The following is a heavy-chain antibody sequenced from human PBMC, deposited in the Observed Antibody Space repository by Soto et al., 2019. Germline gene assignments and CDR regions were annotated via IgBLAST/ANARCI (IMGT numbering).Heavy chain of an antibody. CDR3: AGGVGPSPRLGFDV. Sequence: QVQLVESGGGVVQPGGSRRLSCAASGFSFASYAFHWVRQAPGKGLEWVAALSYDGNNKYYADSVEGRLTISRDTSTDTLYAQVTRLRSDDTAMYCCAGGVGPSPRLGFDVWGQGTMVSASS. CDR1: GFSFASYA. D-gene: IGHD6-25*01. V-gene: IGHV3-30-3*01. J-gene: IGHJ3*01. CDR2: LSYDGNNK.